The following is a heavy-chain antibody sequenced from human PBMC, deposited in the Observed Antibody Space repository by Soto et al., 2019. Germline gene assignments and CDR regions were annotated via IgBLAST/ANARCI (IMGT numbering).Heavy chain of an antibody. CDR2: ISGSGGST. CDR1: GFTFSSYA. Sequence: EVQLLESGGGLVQPGGSLRLSCAASGFTFSSYAMSWVRQAPGKGLEWVSAISGSGGSTYYADSVKGRFTISRGNSKNSLELQMHSLGAEDTDVYYCAKAGGGNIAVACTGEDYWGQGTLVTVSS. CDR3: AKAGGGNIAVACTGEDY. V-gene: IGHV3-23*01. D-gene: IGHD6-19*01. J-gene: IGHJ4*02.